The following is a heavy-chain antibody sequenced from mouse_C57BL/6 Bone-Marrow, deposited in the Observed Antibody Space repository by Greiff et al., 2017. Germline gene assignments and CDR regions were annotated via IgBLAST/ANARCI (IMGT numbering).Heavy chain of an antibody. D-gene: IGHD1-1*01. Sequence: VQLQPPWAELVMPGASVKLSCKASGYTFTSYWMHWVKQRPGQGLEWIGEIDPSDSYTNYNQKFKGKSTLTVDKSSSTAYMQLSSLTSEDSAVYYCAREWGVYYYGSSCAMDYWGQGTSVTVSS. V-gene: IGHV1-69*01. J-gene: IGHJ4*01. CDR2: IDPSDSYT. CDR1: GYTFTSYW. CDR3: AREWGVYYYGSSCAMDY.